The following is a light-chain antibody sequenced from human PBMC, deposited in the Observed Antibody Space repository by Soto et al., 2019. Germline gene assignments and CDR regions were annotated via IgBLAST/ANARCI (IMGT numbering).Light chain of an antibody. CDR3: QQYGSSPLT. Sequence: ELGLTQSPGNLSLSPGERPTLSWSASQSVSSSNLAWYQQKNGQPPRLPIYGASSRATGVPDRFSGSGYGTDFNLTINRLETEDFAVYFCQQYGSSPLTFGGGTKVDIK. CDR1: QSVSSSN. CDR2: GAS. V-gene: IGKV3-20*01. J-gene: IGKJ4*01.